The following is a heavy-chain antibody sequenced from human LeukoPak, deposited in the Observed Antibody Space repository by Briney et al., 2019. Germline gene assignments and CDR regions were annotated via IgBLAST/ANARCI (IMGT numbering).Heavy chain of an antibody. CDR2: IRYDGSNK. CDR3: AKVVRAVAGFVWGWFDP. J-gene: IGHJ5*02. D-gene: IGHD6-19*01. Sequence: GGSLRLSCAASGFTFSSYGMHWVRQAPGKGLEWVAFIRYDGSNKYCADSVKGRFTISRDNSKNTLYLQMNSLRAEDTAVYYCAKVVRAVAGFVWGWFDPWGQGTLVTVSS. V-gene: IGHV3-30*02. CDR1: GFTFSSYG.